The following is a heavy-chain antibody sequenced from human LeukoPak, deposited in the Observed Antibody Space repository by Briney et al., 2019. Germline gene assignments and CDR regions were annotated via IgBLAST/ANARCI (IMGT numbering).Heavy chain of an antibody. CDR3: VRHRNWNYDY. J-gene: IGHJ4*02. V-gene: IGHV5-51*01. D-gene: IGHD1-1*01. CDR1: GDSFTTYW. Sequence: GESLKISCKGSGDSFTTYWICWVRQMPGKGLEWMGIIYLGDSDTRYSPSFQGQVTISADKSINTSYLQWSSLKASDTAMYYCVRHRNWNYDYWGQGTLVTVSS. CDR2: IYLGDSDT.